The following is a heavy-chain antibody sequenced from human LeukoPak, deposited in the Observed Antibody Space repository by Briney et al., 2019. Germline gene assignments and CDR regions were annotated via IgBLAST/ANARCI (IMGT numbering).Heavy chain of an antibody. Sequence: SETLSLTCTVSGGSISGYYWSWIRQPPGKGLEWIGYIYYSGSTNYNPSLKSRVTISIDTSKNQFSLKLSSVIAADTAVYYCARVERQLWLRYPSYWFDPWGQGTLVTVSS. V-gene: IGHV4-59*01. CDR1: GGSISGYY. CDR2: IYYSGST. CDR3: ARVERQLWLRYPSYWFDP. D-gene: IGHD5-18*01. J-gene: IGHJ5*02.